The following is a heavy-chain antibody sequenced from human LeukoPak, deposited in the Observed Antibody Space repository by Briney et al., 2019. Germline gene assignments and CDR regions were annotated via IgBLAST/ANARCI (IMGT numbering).Heavy chain of an antibody. Sequence: GGSLRLSCAASGFTFSSYWMRWVRQAPGKGLVWVSRINSDGSSTSYADSVKGRFTISRDNAKNTLYLQMNSLRAEDTALYCCARHRDSSSSVVYYYYGMDVWGQGTTVTVSS. CDR3: ARHRDSSSSVVYYYYGMDV. J-gene: IGHJ6*02. CDR1: GFTFSSYW. CDR2: INSDGSST. V-gene: IGHV3-74*01. D-gene: IGHD6-6*01.